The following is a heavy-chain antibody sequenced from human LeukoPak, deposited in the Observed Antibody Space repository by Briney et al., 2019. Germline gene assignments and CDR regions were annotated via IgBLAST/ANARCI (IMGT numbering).Heavy chain of an antibody. J-gene: IGHJ4*02. CDR2: IRSSSGTI. D-gene: IGHD6-19*01. CDR1: GFTFSTYS. V-gene: IGHV3-48*02. CDR3: ARVRPGWYVDY. Sequence: GGSLRLSCAASGFTFSTYSMICVRQAPGKGLEWVSHIRSSSGTIYYADSVKGRFTISRDNAKDSMYLQMNGLTDEDTAVYYCARVRPGWYVDYWGQGTLVTVSS.